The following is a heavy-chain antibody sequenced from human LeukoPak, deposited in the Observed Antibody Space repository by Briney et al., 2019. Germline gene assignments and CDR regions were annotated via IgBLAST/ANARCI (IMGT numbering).Heavy chain of an antibody. CDR2: ISSSSYT. J-gene: IGHJ3*02. Sequence: PGGSLRLSCAASGFTFSDYYMSWIRQAPGKGLEWVSYISSSSYTNYADSVKGRFTISRDNAKNSLYLQMNSLRAEDTAVYYCASHRGYSYGCCAFDIWGQGTMVTVSS. CDR3: ASHRGYSYGCCAFDI. CDR1: GFTFSDYY. V-gene: IGHV3-11*06. D-gene: IGHD5-18*01.